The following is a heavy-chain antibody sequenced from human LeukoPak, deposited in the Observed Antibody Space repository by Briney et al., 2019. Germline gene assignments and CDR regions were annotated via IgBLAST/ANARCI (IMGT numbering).Heavy chain of an antibody. V-gene: IGHV1-2*06. CDR3: ARDQNYYSSGSYDWFDP. CDR2: INPNSGGT. Sequence: ASVKVSCKASGYTFTSYDINWVRQATGQGLEWMGRINPNSGGTKYAQKFQGRVTMTRDTSISTAYMELSRLRSDDTAVYYRARDQNYYSSGSYDWFDPWGQGTLVTVSS. CDR1: GYTFTSYD. J-gene: IGHJ5*02. D-gene: IGHD3-10*01.